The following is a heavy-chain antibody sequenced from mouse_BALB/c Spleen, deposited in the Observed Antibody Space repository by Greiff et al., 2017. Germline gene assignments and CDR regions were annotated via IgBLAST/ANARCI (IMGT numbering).Heavy chain of an antibody. Sequence: VQLQQSGAELVKPGASVKLSCKASGYTFTSYYMYWVKQRPGQGLEWIGEINPSNGGTNFNEKFKSKATLTVDKSSSTAYMQLSSLTSEDSAVYYCAMITTSLYAMDDWGQGTSVTVSS. CDR2: INPSNGGT. J-gene: IGHJ4*01. V-gene: IGHV1S81*02. CDR3: AMITTSLYAMDD. CDR1: GYTFTSYY. D-gene: IGHD2-4*01.